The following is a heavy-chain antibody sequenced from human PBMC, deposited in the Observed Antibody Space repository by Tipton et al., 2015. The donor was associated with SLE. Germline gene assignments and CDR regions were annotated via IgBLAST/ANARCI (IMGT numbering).Heavy chain of an antibody. V-gene: IGHV4-34*01. CDR3: ARDTSGSFALGY. D-gene: IGHD1-26*01. J-gene: IGHJ4*02. CDR1: GGSFSNYY. CDR2: INHSGST. Sequence: TLSLTCSVYGGSFSNYYWTWIRQPPGKGLEWIGAINHSGSTSYNPSLQSRVTTSIDTSKSQFSLKLTSVTAADTAVYYCARDTSGSFALGYWGQGTLVTVSS.